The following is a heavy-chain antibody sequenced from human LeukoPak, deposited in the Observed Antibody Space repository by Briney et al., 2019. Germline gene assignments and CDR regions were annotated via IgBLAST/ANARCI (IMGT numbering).Heavy chain of an antibody. V-gene: IGHV3-21*01. CDR1: GFTFSSYS. CDR3: ATTPSPYLDY. Sequence: GSLRLSCAASGFTFSSYSMNWVRQAPGKGLKWVSSISSSSSYIYYADSVKGRFTISRDNAKNSLYLQMNSLRAEDTAVYYCATTPSPYLDYWGQGTLVTVSS. CDR2: ISSSSSYI. J-gene: IGHJ4*02.